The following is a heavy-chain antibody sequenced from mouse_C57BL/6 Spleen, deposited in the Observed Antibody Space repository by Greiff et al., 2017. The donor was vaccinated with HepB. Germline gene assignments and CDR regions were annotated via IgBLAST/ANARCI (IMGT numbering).Heavy chain of an antibody. CDR2: IYPGSGST. CDR1: GYTFTSYW. CDR3: ARSYYYPAWFAY. D-gene: IGHD1-1*01. V-gene: IGHV1-55*01. J-gene: IGHJ3*01. Sequence: VQLQQPGAELVKPGASVKMSCKASGYTFTSYWITWVKQRPGQGLEWIGDIYPGSGSTNYNEKFKSKATLTVDTSSSTAYMQLSSLTSEDSAVYYCARSYYYPAWFAYWGQGTLVTVSA.